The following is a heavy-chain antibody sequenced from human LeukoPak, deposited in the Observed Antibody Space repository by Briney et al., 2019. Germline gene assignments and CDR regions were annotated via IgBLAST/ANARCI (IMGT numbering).Heavy chain of an antibody. CDR1: GFTFSSYA. CDR3: ARGARRWLQFPYDAFDI. D-gene: IGHD5-24*01. V-gene: IGHV3-23*01. CDR2: ISGSGGST. Sequence: PGGSLRLSCAASGFTFSSYAMSWVRQAPGKGLEWVSAISGSGGSTYYADSVKGRFTISRDNAKNSLYLQMNSLRAEDTAVYYCARGARRWLQFPYDAFDIWGQGTMVTVSS. J-gene: IGHJ3*02.